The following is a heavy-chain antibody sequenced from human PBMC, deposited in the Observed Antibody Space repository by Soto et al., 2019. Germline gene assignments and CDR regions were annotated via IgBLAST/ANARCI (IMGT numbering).Heavy chain of an antibody. CDR2: ISFDRANE. V-gene: IGHV3-30-3*01. D-gene: IGHD2-15*01. CDR1: EFTFSSYA. J-gene: IGHJ6*02. CDR3: ARPIPRWSYHYGMDV. Sequence: QLVESGGRGVQPGRSLRLSCEASEFTFSSYAMHWVRQAPGRGLEWVALISFDRANEYYADSVKGRFIISRDNSKSMVYLQMNSLRPDDTAIYYCARPIPRWSYHYGMDVWGQGTTVTVSS.